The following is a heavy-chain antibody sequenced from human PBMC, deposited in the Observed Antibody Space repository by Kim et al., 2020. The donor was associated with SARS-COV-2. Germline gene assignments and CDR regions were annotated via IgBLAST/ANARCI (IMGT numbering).Heavy chain of an antibody. CDR2: ISGHTGNT. CDR3: ARDRHYVDYFFDF. V-gene: IGHV1-18*01. CDR1: DYTFTSFG. J-gene: IGHJ4*02. D-gene: IGHD4-17*01. Sequence: ASVKVSCKASDYTFTSFGVTWVRQAPGQGLEWVGWISGHTGNTKYAQNVQGRAILTTDTSTKTAYLELRSLRHDDTAVYYCARDRHYVDYFFDFWGQGTLVTVSS.